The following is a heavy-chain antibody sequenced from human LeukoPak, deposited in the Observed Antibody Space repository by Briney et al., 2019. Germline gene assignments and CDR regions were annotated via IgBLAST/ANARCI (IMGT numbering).Heavy chain of an antibody. Sequence: GGSLRLSCAASGFTFSSYAMGCVRQAPGKGLEWVSAISGNGGSTYYADSVKGRFTISRDNSKNTLSLQMNSLRAEDAAVYYCAKVHGRYSTYFYFGLWGRGTLVTVSS. V-gene: IGHV3-23*01. J-gene: IGHJ2*01. D-gene: IGHD1-26*01. CDR3: AKVHGRYSTYFYFGL. CDR2: ISGNGGST. CDR1: GFTFSSYA.